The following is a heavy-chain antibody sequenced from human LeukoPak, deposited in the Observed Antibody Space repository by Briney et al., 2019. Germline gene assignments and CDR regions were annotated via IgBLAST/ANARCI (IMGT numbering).Heavy chain of an antibody. CDR3: ARQEEQLVLVLN. J-gene: IGHJ4*02. CDR1: GGSISSSSYY. D-gene: IGHD6-6*01. Sequence: SETLSLTCTVSGGSISSSSYYWGWIRQPPGKGLEWIGSIYYSGSTYYNPSLKSRVTISVDTSKNQFSLKLSSVTAADTAVYYCARQEEQLVLVLNWSQGTLVTVSS. CDR2: IYYSGST. V-gene: IGHV4-39*01.